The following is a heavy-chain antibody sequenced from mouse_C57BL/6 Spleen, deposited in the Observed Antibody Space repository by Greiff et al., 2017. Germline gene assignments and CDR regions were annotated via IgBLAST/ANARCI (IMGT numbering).Heavy chain of an antibody. V-gene: IGHV1-9*01. J-gene: IGHJ2*01. CDR3: ARSGTTVVATGFDY. Sequence: VQLQQSGAELMKPGASVKLSCKATGYTFTGYWIEWVKQRPGHGLEWIGEILPGSGSTNHNEKFKGKATFTADTSSNTAYMQLSSLTTEDSAIYYCARSGTTVVATGFDYWGQGTTLTVSS. D-gene: IGHD1-1*01. CDR2: ILPGSGST. CDR1: GYTFTGYW.